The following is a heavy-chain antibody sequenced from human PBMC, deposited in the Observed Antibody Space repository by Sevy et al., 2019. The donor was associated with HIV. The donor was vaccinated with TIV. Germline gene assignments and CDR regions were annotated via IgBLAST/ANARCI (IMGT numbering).Heavy chain of an antibody. V-gene: IGHV4-59*01. J-gene: IGHJ4*02. CDR1: GGSISSYY. CDR3: ARGTRDGDIIDH. Sequence: SETLSLTCTVSGGSISSYYWSWIRQPPGKGLEWIGYIYYTGSTNYNPSLKSRVTISVDTSKNQFSLKLSSVTAADTAVYYCARGTRDGDIIDHWGQGTLVTVSS. CDR2: IYYTGST.